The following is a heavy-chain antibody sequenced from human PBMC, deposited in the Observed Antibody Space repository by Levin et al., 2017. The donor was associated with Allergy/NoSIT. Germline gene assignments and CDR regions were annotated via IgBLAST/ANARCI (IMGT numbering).Heavy chain of an antibody. CDR1: GGSISSSSYY. J-gene: IGHJ4*02. CDR3: AREGSLRYFDWLLKGWYFDY. Sequence: PSETLSLTCTVSGGSISSSSYYWGWIRQPPGTGLEWIGSIYYSGSTYYNPSLKSRVTISVDTSKNQFSLKLSSVTAADTAVYYCAREGSLRYFDWLLKGWYFDYWGQGTLVTVSS. V-gene: IGHV4-39*07. CDR2: IYYSGST. D-gene: IGHD3-9*01.